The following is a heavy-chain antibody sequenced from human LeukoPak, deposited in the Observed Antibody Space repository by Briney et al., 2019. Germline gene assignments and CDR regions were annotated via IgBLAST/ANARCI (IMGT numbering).Heavy chain of an antibody. CDR1: GFTFSSNG. CDR3: AKSMTTVVNPFDY. D-gene: IGHD4-23*01. V-gene: IGHV3-30*18. J-gene: IGHJ4*02. CDR2: ISYDGSKQ. Sequence: GGSLRLSCAASGFTFSSNGLHWVRQAPGKGLEWVAVISYDGSKQYYGDSVKGRFTISRDNSKNTLYLQMNSLRAEDTAVYYCAKSMTTVVNPFDYWGQGTLVTVSS.